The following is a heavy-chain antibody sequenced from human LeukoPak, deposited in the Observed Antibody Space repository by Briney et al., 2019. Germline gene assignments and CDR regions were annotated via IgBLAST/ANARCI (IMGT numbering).Heavy chain of an antibody. CDR3: ARSLEKYDF. V-gene: IGHV3-48*01. CDR2: ISSSGSTI. D-gene: IGHD3/OR15-3a*01. J-gene: IGHJ4*01. Sequence: GGSLRLSCAASGFTFSSYSMNWVRQAPGKGLEWVSYISSSGSTIYYADSVKGRFTISRDNAKNSLYLQMNSLRAEDTAVYYCARSLEKYDFWGHGTLVTVSS. CDR1: GFTFSSYS.